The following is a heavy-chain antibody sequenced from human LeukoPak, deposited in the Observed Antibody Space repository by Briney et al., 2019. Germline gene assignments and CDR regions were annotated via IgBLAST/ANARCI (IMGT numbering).Heavy chain of an antibody. D-gene: IGHD3-10*01. CDR1: GFTFSSYA. CDR2: ISGSGGST. V-gene: IGHV3-23*01. Sequence: GGSLRLSCAATGFTFSSYAMSWVRQAPGKGLEWVSAISGSGGSTYYADSVKGRFTISRDNAENTLYLQMNSLRAEDTAVYYCATLGTMVRGVIMDYWGQGTLVTVSS. CDR3: ATLGTMVRGVIMDY. J-gene: IGHJ4*02.